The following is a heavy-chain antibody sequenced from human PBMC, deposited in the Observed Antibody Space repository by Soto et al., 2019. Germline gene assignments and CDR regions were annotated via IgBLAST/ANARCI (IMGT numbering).Heavy chain of an antibody. D-gene: IGHD6-19*01. Sequence: SETLSLTCTVSGGSISSYYWSWIRQPPGKGLELIGYIYYSGSTNYNPSLKSRFTISRDNAKNALYLQMNSLRVEDTALYYCVKGLNIDYNSGWLYFDYWGQGTVVTVSS. V-gene: IGHV4-59*01. CDR2: IYYSGST. CDR3: VKGLNIDYNSGWLYFDY. J-gene: IGHJ4*02. CDR1: GGSISSYY.